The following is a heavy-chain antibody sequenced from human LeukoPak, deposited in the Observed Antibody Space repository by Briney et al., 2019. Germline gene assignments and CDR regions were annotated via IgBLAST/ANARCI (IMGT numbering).Heavy chain of an antibody. CDR1: GFTFSSYA. V-gene: IGHV3-23*01. Sequence: TGGSLRLSCAASGFTFSSYAMYWVRQAPGKGLEWVSGIFGSGGSTHYADSVKGRFTISRDNSKNTVYLQMNSLRAEDTALYYCAKDAFDIWGQGTMVTVSS. CDR3: AKDAFDI. J-gene: IGHJ3*02. CDR2: IFGSGGST.